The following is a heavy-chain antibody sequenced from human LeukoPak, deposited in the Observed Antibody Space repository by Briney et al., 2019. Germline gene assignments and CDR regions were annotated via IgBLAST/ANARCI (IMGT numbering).Heavy chain of an antibody. V-gene: IGHV3-30*02. D-gene: IGHD3-3*01. CDR3: AKGSIRFLEWLPSHFDY. CDR2: IRYDGSNK. CDR1: GFTFSSYG. J-gene: IGHJ4*02. Sequence: PGGSLRLSCAASGFTFSSYGMHWVRQAPGKGLEWVAFIRYDGSNKYYADSVKGRFTISRDNSKNTLYLQMNSLRAEDTAVYYCAKGSIRFLEWLPSHFDYWGQGTLVTVSS.